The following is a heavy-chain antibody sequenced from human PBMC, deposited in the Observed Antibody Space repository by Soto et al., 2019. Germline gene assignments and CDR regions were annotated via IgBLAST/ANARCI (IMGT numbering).Heavy chain of an antibody. Sequence: GGSLRLSCAASGFTSSSYAMSWVRQAPGRGLEWVSGISGGGGSTYFADSVKGRFTISRDNSKNTLYLQMNSLRAEDTAVYFCAKGSVVTYLGYWGQGTLVTVSS. CDR2: ISGGGGST. CDR3: AKGSVVTYLGY. V-gene: IGHV3-23*01. J-gene: IGHJ4*02. D-gene: IGHD3-22*01. CDR1: GFTSSSYA.